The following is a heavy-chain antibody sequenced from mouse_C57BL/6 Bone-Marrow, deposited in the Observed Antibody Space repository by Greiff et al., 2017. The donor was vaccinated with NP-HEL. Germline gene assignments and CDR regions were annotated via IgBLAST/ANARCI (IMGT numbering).Heavy chain of an antibody. D-gene: IGHD2-5*01. J-gene: IGHJ4*01. Sequence: VQLKQPGAELVRPGSSVKLSCKASGYTFTSYWMHWVKQRPIQGLEWIGNIDPSDSETHYNQKFKDKATLTVDKSSSTAYMQLSSLTSEDSAVYYCVYSNYAMDYWGQGTSVTVSS. CDR3: VYSNYAMDY. V-gene: IGHV1-52*01. CDR2: IDPSDSET. CDR1: GYTFTSYW.